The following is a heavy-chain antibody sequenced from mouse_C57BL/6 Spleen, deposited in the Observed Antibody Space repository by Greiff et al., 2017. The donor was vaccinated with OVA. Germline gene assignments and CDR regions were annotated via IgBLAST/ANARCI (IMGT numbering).Heavy chain of an antibody. Sequence: VQLKQPGAELVKPGASVKLSCKASGYTFTSYWMHWVKQRPGRGLEWIGRIDPNSGGTKYNEKFKSKATLTVDKPSSTAYMQLSSLTSEDSAVYYCARGAIVTPFGYWGQGTLVTVSA. CDR3: ARGAIVTPFGY. CDR1: GYTFTSYW. CDR2: IDPNSGGT. V-gene: IGHV1-72*01. J-gene: IGHJ3*01. D-gene: IGHD2-5*01.